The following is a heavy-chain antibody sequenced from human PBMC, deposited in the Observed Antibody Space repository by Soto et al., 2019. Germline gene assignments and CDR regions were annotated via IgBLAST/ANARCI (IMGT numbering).Heavy chain of an antibody. CDR3: ARGAGIVLVPQSYYYYGMDV. CDR2: INPNSGGT. D-gene: IGHD2-2*01. Sequence: QVQLVQSGAEVKKPGASVKVSCKASGYTFTGYYMHWVRQAPGQGLEWMGWINPNSGGTNYAQKFQGWVTMTRDTSISTAYMELSRLRSDDTAVYYCARGAGIVLVPQSYYYYGMDVWGQGTTVTVSS. CDR1: GYTFTGYY. J-gene: IGHJ6*02. V-gene: IGHV1-2*04.